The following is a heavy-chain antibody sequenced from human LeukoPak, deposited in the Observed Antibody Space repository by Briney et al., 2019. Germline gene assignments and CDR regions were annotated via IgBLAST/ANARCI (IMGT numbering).Heavy chain of an antibody. Sequence: GGSLRLSCAASGFTFSSYWMNWVRQAPGKGLEWVSYISGSSSTIYYADSVKGRFTISRDNAKNSLYLQMNSLRAEDTAVYYCAKENIVVVPAAAFFDYWGQGTLVTVSS. J-gene: IGHJ4*02. CDR2: ISGSSSTI. CDR1: GFTFSSYW. V-gene: IGHV3-48*01. D-gene: IGHD2-2*01. CDR3: AKENIVVVPAAAFFDY.